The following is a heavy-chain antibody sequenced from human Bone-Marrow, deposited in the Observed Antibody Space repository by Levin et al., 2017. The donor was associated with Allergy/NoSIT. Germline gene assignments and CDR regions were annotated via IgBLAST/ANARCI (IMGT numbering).Heavy chain of an antibody. J-gene: IGHJ6*03. CDR2: VYTSGIT. CDR3: ARDVEYYFASGRTYYYYYYLDV. Sequence: SQTLSLTCTVSAGPMSSTSYYWSWVRQPAGKGLEWLGRVYTSGITNYNPSLKSRISMSVDASKNQFSLNLSSVTAKDTAVYYCARDVEYYFASGRTYYYYYYLDVWGKGTTVIVSS. CDR1: AGPMSSTSYY. D-gene: IGHD3-10*01. V-gene: IGHV4-61*02.